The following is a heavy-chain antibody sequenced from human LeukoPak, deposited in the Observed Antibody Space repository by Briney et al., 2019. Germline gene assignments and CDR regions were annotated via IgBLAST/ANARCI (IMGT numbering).Heavy chain of an antibody. Sequence: PGGSLRLSCAVSGFTFHTFGIHWVRQTPGKGLEWVALISFDGGNKYYTDSVKGRFTISRDNSKNTLYLQMDGLRVEDTAVYYCAKDRSVMAYHFDFWGQGTLVTVSS. J-gene: IGHJ4*02. D-gene: IGHD2-2*02. CDR3: AKDRSVMAYHFDF. CDR1: GFTFHTFG. V-gene: IGHV3-30*18. CDR2: ISFDGGNK.